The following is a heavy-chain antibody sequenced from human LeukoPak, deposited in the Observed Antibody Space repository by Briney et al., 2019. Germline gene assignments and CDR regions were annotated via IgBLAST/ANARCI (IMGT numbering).Heavy chain of an antibody. Sequence: PSETLSLTCAVYGGSFSGYYWSRIRQPPGKGLEWIGEINHSGSTNYNPSLKSRVTISVDTSKNQFSLKLSSVTAADTAVYYCARADTSKTGYSSGWYRRAGAFDIWGQGTMVTVSS. CDR3: ARADTSKTGYSSGWYRRAGAFDI. V-gene: IGHV4-34*01. CDR1: GGSFSGYY. D-gene: IGHD6-19*01. J-gene: IGHJ3*02. CDR2: INHSGST.